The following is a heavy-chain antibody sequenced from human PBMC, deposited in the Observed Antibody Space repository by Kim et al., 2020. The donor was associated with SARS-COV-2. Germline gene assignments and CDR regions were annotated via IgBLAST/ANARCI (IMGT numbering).Heavy chain of an antibody. CDR1: GFTFSSYW. D-gene: IGHD7-27*01. Sequence: GGSLRPSCAASGFTFSSYWMHWVRQAPGKGLVWVSRINSDGSSTSYADSVKGRFTISRDNAKNTLYLQMNSLRAEDTAVYYCARDMTRLGTDYYYYYGMDVWGQGTTVTVSS. V-gene: IGHV3-74*01. CDR3: ARDMTRLGTDYYYYYGMDV. J-gene: IGHJ6*02. CDR2: INSDGSST.